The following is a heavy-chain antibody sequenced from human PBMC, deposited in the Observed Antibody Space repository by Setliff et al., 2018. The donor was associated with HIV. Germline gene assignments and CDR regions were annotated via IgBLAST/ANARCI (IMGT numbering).Heavy chain of an antibody. Sequence: PSETLSLTCAVYGGSFSGYYWSWIRQPPGKGLEWIGEINHSGSTNYNPSLQTRVTISVDTSKNQFPLKLSSVTAADTAVYYCASLWGSSWDAYYYYGMDVWGQGTTVTVSS. J-gene: IGHJ6*02. CDR2: INHSGST. CDR3: ASLWGSSWDAYYYYGMDV. V-gene: IGHV4-34*01. CDR1: GGSFSGYY. D-gene: IGHD6-13*01.